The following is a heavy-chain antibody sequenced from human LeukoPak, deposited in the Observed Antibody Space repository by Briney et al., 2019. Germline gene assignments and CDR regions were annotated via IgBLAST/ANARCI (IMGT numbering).Heavy chain of an antibody. CDR3: AKDPWGPIYDSSVFVDY. V-gene: IGHV3-30*18. J-gene: IGHJ4*02. CDR1: GFTFSSYG. CDR2: ISYDGSNK. D-gene: IGHD3-22*01. Sequence: GGSLRLSCAASGFTFSSYGMHWVRQAPGKGLEWVAVISYDGSNKYYADSVKGRFTISRDNSKNTLYLQMNSLRAEDTAVYYCAKDPWGPIYDSSVFVDYWGQGTLVTVSS.